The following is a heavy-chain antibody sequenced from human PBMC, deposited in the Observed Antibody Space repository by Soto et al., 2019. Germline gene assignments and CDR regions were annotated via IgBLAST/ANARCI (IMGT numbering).Heavy chain of an antibody. Sequence: ASETLSLTCTVSGDSVNSGSYYWSWIRQPPGKALEWIAYIYYTGNTNYNPSLKSRVTISRDTSKNSVYLDMNSLSAEDTAVYYCARESEDLTSNFDYWGQGTLVTVSS. J-gene: IGHJ4*02. CDR3: ARESEDLTSNFDY. CDR2: IYYTGNT. CDR1: GDSVNSGSYY. V-gene: IGHV4-61*01.